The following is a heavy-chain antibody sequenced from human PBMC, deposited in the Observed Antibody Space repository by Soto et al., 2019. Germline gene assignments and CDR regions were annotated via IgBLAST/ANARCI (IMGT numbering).Heavy chain of an antibody. CDR1: GGTFSSYR. CDR3: VRDSGAKLSSS. Sequence: SVKVSCKASGGTFSSYRINWVRQAPGQGLEWVGGIVPIYRTADYAQKFQGRVTITADESARTSYMELRSLKSQDTAAYYCVRDSGAKLSSSWGQGTLVTVSS. CDR2: IVPIYRTA. J-gene: IGHJ4*02. V-gene: IGHV1-69*13. D-gene: IGHD6-13*01.